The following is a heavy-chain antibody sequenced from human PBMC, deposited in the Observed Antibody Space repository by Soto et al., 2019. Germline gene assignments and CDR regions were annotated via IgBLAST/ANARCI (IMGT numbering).Heavy chain of an antibody. J-gene: IGHJ5*02. CDR2: ISGSGGST. V-gene: IGHV3-23*01. CDR3: AKAYSSSWSNWFDP. D-gene: IGHD6-13*01. CDR1: GFTFSSYA. Sequence: GGSLRLSCAASGFTFSSYAMSWVRQAPGKGLEWVSAISGSGGSTYYADSVKGRFTISRDNPKNTLYLQMNSLRAEDTAVYYCAKAYSSSWSNWFDPWGQGTLVTVSS.